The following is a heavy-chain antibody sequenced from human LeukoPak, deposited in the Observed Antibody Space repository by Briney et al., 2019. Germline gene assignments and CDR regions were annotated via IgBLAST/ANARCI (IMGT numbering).Heavy chain of an antibody. J-gene: IGHJ4*02. D-gene: IGHD3-22*01. V-gene: IGHV3-74*01. Sequence: GGSLRLSCVASGFTFGSYWMHWVRQAPGKGLVWVSRINSDGSSTSYADSVKGRFTISRDNSKNTPYLQMNSLRAEDTAVYYCAKTRLTGYYFDYWGQGTLVTVSS. CDR1: GFTFGSYW. CDR2: INSDGSST. CDR3: AKTRLTGYYFDY.